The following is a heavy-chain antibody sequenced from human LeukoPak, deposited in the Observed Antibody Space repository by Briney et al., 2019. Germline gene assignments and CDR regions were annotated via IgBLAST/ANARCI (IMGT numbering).Heavy chain of an antibody. V-gene: IGHV1-46*01. J-gene: IGHJ4*02. CDR3: ARTSGSMVVAH. CDR1: GYTFTSYY. D-gene: IGHD2-21*01. Sequence: VASVKVSCKASGYTFTSYYMHWVRQAPGQGLEWMGIINPSGGSTSYAQKFQGRVTMTTDTSTTTAYMELRSLRSDDTAVYFCARTSGSMVVAHWGQGTLVTVSS. CDR2: INPSGGST.